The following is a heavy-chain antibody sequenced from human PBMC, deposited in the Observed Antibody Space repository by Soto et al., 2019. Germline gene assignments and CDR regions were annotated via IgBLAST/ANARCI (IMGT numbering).Heavy chain of an antibody. D-gene: IGHD2-21*01. V-gene: IGHV4-59*01. CDR1: GGSIRSYY. CDR3: ARGRDCYNTLYYYYYYGMDV. CDR2: TYYSGST. J-gene: IGHJ6*02. Sequence: QVQLQESGPGLVKPSETLSLTCTVSGGSIRSYYWTWIRQPPGKGLEWIGYTYYSGSTNYNPSLKRQVTISVDTSKNQFSLSLSSVTAADTAVYYCARGRDCYNTLYYYYYYGMDVWGQGTTVTVSS.